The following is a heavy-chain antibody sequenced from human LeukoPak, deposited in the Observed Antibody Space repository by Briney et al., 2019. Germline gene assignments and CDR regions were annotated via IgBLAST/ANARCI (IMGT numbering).Heavy chain of an antibody. CDR2: INPNSGGT. V-gene: IGHV1-2*02. Sequence: ASVKVSCKASGYTFTGYYMHWVRQAPGQGLEWMGWINPNSGGTNYAQKFQGRVTMTRDTSISTANMELSRLRSDDTAVYYCARDGYNYYYFDYWGQGTLVTVSS. D-gene: IGHD5-24*01. CDR1: GYTFTGYY. CDR3: ARDGYNYYYFDY. J-gene: IGHJ4*02.